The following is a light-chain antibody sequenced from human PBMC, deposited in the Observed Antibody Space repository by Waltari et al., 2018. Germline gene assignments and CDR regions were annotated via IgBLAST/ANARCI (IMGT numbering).Light chain of an antibody. V-gene: IGLV2-14*03. CDR3: CSYSRTSTPVV. Sequence: YQPHPGKAPLLFIYDVDHRPSGVCNRFYCSKSGNAASLTISGPQAADEATDYCCSYSRTSTPVVFGGGTKLTVL. CDR2: DVD. J-gene: IGLJ2*01.